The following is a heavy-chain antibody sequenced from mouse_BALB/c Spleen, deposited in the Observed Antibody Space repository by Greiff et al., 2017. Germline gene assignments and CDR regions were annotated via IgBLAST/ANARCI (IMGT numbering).Heavy chain of an antibody. D-gene: IGHD2-4*01. CDR2: IWAGGST. CDR3: DRDESTMITDYAMDY. V-gene: IGHV2-9*02. CDR1: GFSLTSYG. J-gene: IGHJ4*01. Sequence: QVQLMESGPGLVAPSQSLSITCTVSGFSLTSYGVHWVRQPPGKGLEWLGVIWAGGSTNYNSALMSRLSISKDNSKSQVFLKMNSLQTDDTAMYYCDRDESTMITDYAMDYWGQGTSVTVSS.